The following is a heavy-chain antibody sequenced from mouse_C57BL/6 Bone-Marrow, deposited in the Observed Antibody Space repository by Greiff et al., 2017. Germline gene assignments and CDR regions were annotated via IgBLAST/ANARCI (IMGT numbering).Heavy chain of an antibody. D-gene: IGHD2-4*01. Sequence: QVQLQQSGAELMKPGASVKLSCKATGYTFPGYWIEWVKQRPGHGLEWIGEILPGSGSTNYNEKFKGKATFTADTSSNTAYMPLSSLTTEDSAIYYCARSGSCYDYDPDYWGQGTTLTVSS. CDR1: GYTFPGYW. V-gene: IGHV1-9*01. CDR2: ILPGSGST. CDR3: ARSGSCYDYDPDY. J-gene: IGHJ2*01.